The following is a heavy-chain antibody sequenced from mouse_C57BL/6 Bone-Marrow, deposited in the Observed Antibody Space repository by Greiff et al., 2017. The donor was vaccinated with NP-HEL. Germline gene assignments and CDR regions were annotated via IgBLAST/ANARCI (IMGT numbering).Heavy chain of an antibody. Sequence: DVHLVESGGDLVKPGGSLKLSCAASGFTFSSYGMSWVRQTPDKRLEWVATISSGGSYTYYPDSVKGRFTISRDNAKNTLYLQMSSLQSEDTAMYYCARLVYWYFDVWGTGTTVTVSS. J-gene: IGHJ1*03. CDR3: ARLVYWYFDV. V-gene: IGHV5-6*01. CDR2: ISSGGSYT. CDR1: GFTFSSYG.